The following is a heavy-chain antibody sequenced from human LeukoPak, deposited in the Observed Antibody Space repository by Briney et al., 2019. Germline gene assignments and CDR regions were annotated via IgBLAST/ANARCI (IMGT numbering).Heavy chain of an antibody. CDR3: AKGHVDTFLGVSGYYSS. CDR2: ISWNSGSI. Sequence: PGGSLRLSCAASGFTFDDYAMHWVRQAPGKGLGWVSGISWNSGSIGYADSVKGRSTISRDNAKNSLYLQMNSLRAEDTALYYCAKGHVDTFLGVSGYYSSWGQGTLVTVSS. D-gene: IGHD3-22*01. V-gene: IGHV3-9*01. J-gene: IGHJ4*02. CDR1: GFTFDDYA.